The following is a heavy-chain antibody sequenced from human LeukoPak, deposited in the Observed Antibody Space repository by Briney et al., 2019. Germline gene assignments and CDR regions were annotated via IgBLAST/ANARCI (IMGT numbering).Heavy chain of an antibody. Sequence: GASVKVSCKASGYTFTGYYMHWVRQAPGQGREWMGWINPNSGGTNYAQKFQGRVTMTRDTSISTAYMELSRLRSDDTAVYYCARAGGWGMVRDPLGKYWGQGTLVTVSS. J-gene: IGHJ4*02. CDR1: GYTFTGYY. CDR3: ARAGGWGMVRDPLGKY. D-gene: IGHD3-10*01. CDR2: INPNSGGT. V-gene: IGHV1-2*02.